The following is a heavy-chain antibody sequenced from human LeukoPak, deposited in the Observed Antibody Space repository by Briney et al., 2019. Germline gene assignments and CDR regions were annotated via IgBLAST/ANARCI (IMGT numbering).Heavy chain of an antibody. CDR2: INHSGST. D-gene: IGHD2-2*01. V-gene: IGHV4-34*01. J-gene: IGHJ4*02. CDR1: GGSFSGYY. Sequence: PSETLSLTCAVYGGSFSGYYWSWIRQPPGKGLEWIGEINHSGSTNYNPSLKSRVTISVDTSKNQFSLKLSSVTAADTAVYYCATRERLRYCSSTSCYQADYWGQGTLVTVSS. CDR3: ATRERLRYCSSTSCYQADY.